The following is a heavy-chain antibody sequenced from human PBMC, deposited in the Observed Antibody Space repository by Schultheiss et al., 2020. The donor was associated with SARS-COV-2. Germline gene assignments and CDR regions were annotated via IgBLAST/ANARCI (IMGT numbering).Heavy chain of an antibody. CDR3: ARGPRYVAD. Sequence: SETLSLTCTVSGGSVSSGSYYWSWIRQPPGKGLEWIGSIYHSGSTYYNPSLKSRVTISVDTSKNQFSLKLSSVTAADTAVYYCARGPRYVADWGQGTLVTVSS. J-gene: IGHJ4*02. CDR1: GGSVSSGSYY. V-gene: IGHV4-39*01. CDR2: IYHSGST. D-gene: IGHD1-1*01.